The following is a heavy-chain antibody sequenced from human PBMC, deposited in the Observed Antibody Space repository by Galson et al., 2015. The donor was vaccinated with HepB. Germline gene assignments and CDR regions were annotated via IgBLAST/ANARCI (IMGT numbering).Heavy chain of an antibody. V-gene: IGHV3-21*01. CDR1: GFTFSRYS. CDR3: ASSYDSSGYHAFDL. CDR2: ISSSSSYI. Sequence: SLRLSCAVSGFTFSRYSMNWVRQAPGTGLEWVSSISSSSSYIYYADSVKGRFTISRDNAKNSLYLQMNSLIVEDTAVYYCASSYDSSGYHAFDLWGQGTMVTVSA. D-gene: IGHD3-22*01. J-gene: IGHJ3*01.